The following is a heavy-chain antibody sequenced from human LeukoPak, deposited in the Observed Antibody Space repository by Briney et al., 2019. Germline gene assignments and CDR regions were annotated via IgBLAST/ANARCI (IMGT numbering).Heavy chain of an antibody. CDR3: AKGSSWPVDY. Sequence: GRSLRLSCVASGFTFSTYGMHWVRQAPGKGLEWVAVISDDGSKKYYVDSVKGRFTISRDNSKNTLYLQMNSLRAEDTAVYYCAKGSSWPVDYWGQGTLVTVSS. CDR2: ISDDGSKK. V-gene: IGHV3-30*18. J-gene: IGHJ4*02. CDR1: GFTFSTYG. D-gene: IGHD6-13*01.